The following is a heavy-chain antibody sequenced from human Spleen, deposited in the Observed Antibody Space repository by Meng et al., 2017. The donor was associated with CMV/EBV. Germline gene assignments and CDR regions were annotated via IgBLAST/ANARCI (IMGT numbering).Heavy chain of an antibody. CDR2: ISYDGTNK. D-gene: IGHD3-3*01. V-gene: IGHV3-30*18. J-gene: IGHJ6*02. CDR1: GFTFIDSP. Sequence: GGSLRLSFAASGFTFIDSPMHWVRQSPGKGLEWVPIISYDGTNKYYAASEKGRFTISRDNSKDTLYLQMNSLRAEDTAVYFCAKDLGLHDCWHDHSTGYTMDVWGQGTSVTVSS. CDR3: AKDLGLHDCWHDHSTGYTMDV.